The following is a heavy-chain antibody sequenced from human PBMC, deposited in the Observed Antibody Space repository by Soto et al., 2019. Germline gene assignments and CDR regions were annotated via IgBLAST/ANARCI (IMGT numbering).Heavy chain of an antibody. J-gene: IGHJ4*02. CDR3: AKDTPWNDYGDYGGDY. Sequence: QVQLVESGGGVVQPGRSLRLSCAASGFTFSSYGMHWVRQAPGKGLEWVAVISYDGSNKYYADSVKGRFTISRDNSKNTLYLQMNSLRAEDTAVYYCAKDTPWNDYGDYGGDYWGQGTLVTVSS. CDR1: GFTFSSYG. V-gene: IGHV3-30*18. D-gene: IGHD4-17*01. CDR2: ISYDGSNK.